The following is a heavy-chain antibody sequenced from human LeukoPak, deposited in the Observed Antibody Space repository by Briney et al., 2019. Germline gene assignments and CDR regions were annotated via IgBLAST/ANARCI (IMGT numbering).Heavy chain of an antibody. J-gene: IGHJ4*02. Sequence: GGSLRLSCAASGFTFSSYWMSWIRQAPGKGLEWVANIKQDGSDKYYVDSVKGRFTISRDNAKNSVYLQMNSLRAEDTAVYYCVREGAGTFDYWGQGTLVTVSS. D-gene: IGHD1-1*01. CDR2: IKQDGSDK. CDR1: GFTFSSYW. V-gene: IGHV3-7*04. CDR3: VREGAGTFDY.